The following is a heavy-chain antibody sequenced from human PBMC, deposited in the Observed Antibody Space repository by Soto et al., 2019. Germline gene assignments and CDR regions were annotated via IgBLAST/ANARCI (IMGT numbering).Heavy chain of an antibody. D-gene: IGHD1-1*01. CDR1: GFTFSNYA. J-gene: IGHJ4*02. Sequence: PGGSLRLSGAASGFTFSNYAMHWVRQAPGKGLEWVALTSYEGNNEYYTDSVKGRFTISRDNSKNTLFLQMNSPRPEDTAVYYCAKDKGVFNWATSYFDYWGQGALVTVSS. CDR3: AKDKGVFNWATSYFDY. V-gene: IGHV3-30*18. CDR2: TSYEGNNE.